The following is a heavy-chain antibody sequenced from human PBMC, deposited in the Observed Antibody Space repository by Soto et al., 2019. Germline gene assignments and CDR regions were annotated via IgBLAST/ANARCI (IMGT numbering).Heavy chain of an antibody. J-gene: IGHJ4*02. Sequence: ASVKVSCKASGYTFTNYAIHWVRQAPGQRLEWMGWINAGNGNTKYSQNFQGRVTITRDTSASTAYMELSSLRSEDTAVYYCARVGSGPNNLNFDYWGQGTLVTVSS. CDR2: INAGNGNT. CDR3: ARVGSGPNNLNFDY. D-gene: IGHD2-15*01. V-gene: IGHV1-3*01. CDR1: GYTFTNYA.